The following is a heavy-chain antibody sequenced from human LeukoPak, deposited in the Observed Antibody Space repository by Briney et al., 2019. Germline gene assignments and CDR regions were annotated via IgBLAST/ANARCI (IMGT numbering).Heavy chain of an antibody. V-gene: IGHV4-59*01. CDR2: IYYSGSN. J-gene: IGHJ3*02. D-gene: IGHD6-19*01. CDR1: GGSINSFY. Sequence: SETLSLTCTVSGGSINSFYWSWIRQPPGQGLEGVGYIYYSGSNNYNPPLKSRVTISGDTSKNQFSLKLRSVTAADTAVYYCAKDSESSGWPYDAFDIWGQGTMVTVSS. CDR3: AKDSESSGWPYDAFDI.